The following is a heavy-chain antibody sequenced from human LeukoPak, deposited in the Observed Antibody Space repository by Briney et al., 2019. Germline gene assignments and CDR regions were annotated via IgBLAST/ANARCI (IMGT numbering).Heavy chain of an antibody. Sequence: ASVKVSCKASGYTFTSYGISWVRQAPGQGLEGMGWISAYNGNTNYAQKLQGRVTMTTDTSTSTAYMELRSLRSDDTAVYYCAQMYYYDSSGYYYFQHWGQGTLVTVSS. CDR1: GYTFTSYG. V-gene: IGHV1-18*01. J-gene: IGHJ1*01. D-gene: IGHD3-22*01. CDR2: ISAYNGNT. CDR3: AQMYYYDSSGYYYFQH.